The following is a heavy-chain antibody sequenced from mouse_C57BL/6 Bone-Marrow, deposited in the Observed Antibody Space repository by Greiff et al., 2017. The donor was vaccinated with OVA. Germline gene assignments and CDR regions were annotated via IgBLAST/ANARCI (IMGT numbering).Heavy chain of an antibody. J-gene: IGHJ3*01. Sequence: SGPVLVKPGASVKMSCKASGYTFTDYYMNWVKQSHGKSLEWIGVINPYNGGTSYNQKFKGKATLTVDKSSSTAYMELNSLTSEDSAVYYCARGDSPFAYWGQGTLVTVSA. V-gene: IGHV1-19*01. CDR2: INPYNGGT. CDR1: GYTFTDYY. D-gene: IGHD3-2*01. CDR3: ARGDSPFAY.